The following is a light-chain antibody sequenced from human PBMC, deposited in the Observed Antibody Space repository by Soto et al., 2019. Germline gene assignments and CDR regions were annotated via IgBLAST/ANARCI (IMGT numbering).Light chain of an antibody. Sequence: IVLPQSPGPLSLSPGERATLSCRASQSVSSSYLAWYQQKPGQAPRLLIYGASSRATGIPDRFSGSGSGTDFTLTISRLEPEDFAVYYCQQYGSSPLTFGGGTKVDI. CDR3: QQYGSSPLT. V-gene: IGKV3-20*01. CDR2: GAS. J-gene: IGKJ4*01. CDR1: QSVSSSY.